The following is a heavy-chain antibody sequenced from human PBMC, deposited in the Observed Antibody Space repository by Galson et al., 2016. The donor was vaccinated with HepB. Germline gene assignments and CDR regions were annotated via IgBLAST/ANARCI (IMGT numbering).Heavy chain of an antibody. CDR3: ARVGMFYRGGGGDCVAHY. J-gene: IGHJ4*02. D-gene: IGHD2-21*02. CDR1: GFTFSSYW. V-gene: IGHV3-7*04. Sequence: SLRLSSAASGFTFSSYWMNWVRQAPGKGLEWVANIKQDGSEKYYVDSVKGRFTISRDNANNSLYLQMNSLRVEDTAVYFCARVGMFYRGGGGDCVAHYWGQGTLVTVSS. CDR2: IKQDGSEK.